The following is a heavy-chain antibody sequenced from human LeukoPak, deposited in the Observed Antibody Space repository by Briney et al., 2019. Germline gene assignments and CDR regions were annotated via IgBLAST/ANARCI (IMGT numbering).Heavy chain of an antibody. V-gene: IGHV3-74*01. CDR2: ISDGGSTT. J-gene: IGHJ4*02. D-gene: IGHD3-22*01. CDR1: GFTFSSYW. Sequence: GGSLRLSCAASGFTFSSYWMHWVRQAPGKGLEWVSRISDGGSTTTYADSVKGRFTISRDNAKNTLYLQMNGLRAEDTAVYYCSRSVYYDGSGNYYDYWGQGTLVTVSS. CDR3: SRSVYYDGSGNYYDY.